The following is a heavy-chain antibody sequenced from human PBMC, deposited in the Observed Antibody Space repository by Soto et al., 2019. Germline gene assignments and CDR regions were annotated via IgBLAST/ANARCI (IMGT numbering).Heavy chain of an antibody. Sequence: GESLKISCKGSGYSFTSYWIGWVRQMPGKGLEWMGIIYPGGSDARYSPSFQGQVTISADKSISTTYLHWSSLKASDTAMYYCARHVAGARDYYYYGMGVWGQGTTVTVSS. V-gene: IGHV5-51*01. CDR2: IYPGGSDA. CDR3: ARHVAGARDYYYYGMGV. D-gene: IGHD1-26*01. J-gene: IGHJ6*02. CDR1: GYSFTSYW.